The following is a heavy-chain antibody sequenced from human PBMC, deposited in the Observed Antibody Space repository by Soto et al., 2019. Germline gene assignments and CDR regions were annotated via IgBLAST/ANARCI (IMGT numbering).Heavy chain of an antibody. CDR1: GYSFTSYW. Sequence: EVQLVQSGAEVKKPGESLKISCKGSGYSFTSYWIGWVRQMPGKGLEWMGIIYPGDSDTRYSPSFQGQVTISADKSISTAYLQWSSLKASDTAMYYCARTSVAGTRGHNWFDPWGQGTLVTVSS. CDR2: IYPGDSDT. CDR3: ARTSVAGTRGHNWFDP. D-gene: IGHD6-19*01. J-gene: IGHJ5*02. V-gene: IGHV5-51*01.